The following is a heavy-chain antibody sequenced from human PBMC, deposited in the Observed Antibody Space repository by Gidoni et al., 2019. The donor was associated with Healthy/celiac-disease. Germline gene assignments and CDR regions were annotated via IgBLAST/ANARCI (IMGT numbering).Heavy chain of an antibody. J-gene: IGHJ6*02. CDR3: ARKIPASYGMDV. CDR2: ISSSGSTI. Sequence: EVQLVESGGGLVQPGGSLRLSCAASGFTFSSYEMNWVRQAPGKGLEWVSYISSSGSTIYYADSVKGRFTISRDNAKNSLYLQMNSLRAEDTAVYYCARKIPASYGMDVWGQGTTVTVSS. V-gene: IGHV3-48*03. CDR1: GFTFSSYE.